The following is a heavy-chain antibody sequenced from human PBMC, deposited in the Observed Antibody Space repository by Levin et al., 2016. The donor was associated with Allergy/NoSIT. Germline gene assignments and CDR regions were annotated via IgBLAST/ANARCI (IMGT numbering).Heavy chain of an antibody. CDR1: GGSMTDYY. CDR2: IYYSGST. CDR3: ARGTDLDY. Sequence: SETLSLTCSVSGGSMTDYYWSWIRQPPGKGLEWIGYIYYSGSTNYNPSLKSRVTISVDTSKSQFSLKLSSVSAADTAVYYCARGTDLDYWGRGTLVTVSS. V-gene: IGHV4-59*01. J-gene: IGHJ4*02.